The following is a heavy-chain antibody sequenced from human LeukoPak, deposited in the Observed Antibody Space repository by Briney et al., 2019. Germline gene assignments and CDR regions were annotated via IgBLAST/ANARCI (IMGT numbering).Heavy chain of an antibody. Sequence: GESLKISCKGSGYSFTSYWIGWVRQMPGKGLEWMGIIYPGDSDTRYSPSFQGQVTISADKSINTAYLQWSSLKASDTAMYYCAYGYYYGSGSYYTGAFDIWGQGTMVTVSS. CDR1: GYSFTSYW. D-gene: IGHD3-10*01. CDR3: AYGYYYGSGSYYTGAFDI. J-gene: IGHJ3*02. V-gene: IGHV5-51*01. CDR2: IYPGDSDT.